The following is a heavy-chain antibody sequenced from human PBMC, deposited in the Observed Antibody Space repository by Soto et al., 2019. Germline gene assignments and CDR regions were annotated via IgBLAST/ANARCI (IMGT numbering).Heavy chain of an antibody. D-gene: IGHD3-10*01. CDR1: GFTFGSYT. CDR2: ITGGSDIT. V-gene: IGHV3-23*01. J-gene: IGHJ4*02. Sequence: EVQLLESGGGLVQPGGSLRLSCAASGFTFGSYTMSWVRQAPGKGLEWVSVITGGSDITAYADSVKGRFTISRDNSKNTLYLQMKSLSAEDKAIYYCAKKGVPVTPPRLYDFDHWGKGTLVTVSS. CDR3: AKKGVPVTPPRLYDFDH.